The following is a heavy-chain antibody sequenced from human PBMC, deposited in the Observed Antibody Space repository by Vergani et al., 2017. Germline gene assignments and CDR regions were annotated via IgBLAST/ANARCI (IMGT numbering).Heavy chain of an antibody. J-gene: IGHJ6*02. CDR1: GFTFSSFA. D-gene: IGHD2-21*01. Sequence: EVQLLESGGNLIQPGGSLRLSCGASGFTFSSFAMTWVRLAPGKGLQLVSAISVSGGNTFYTDSVKGRFTISRDNSKDTLYLKMNSLRVEDTAIYYCAKARDPNCKGGNCYSYYYGLDLWGQGTTVTVSS. V-gene: IGHV3-23*01. CDR2: ISVSGGNT. CDR3: AKARDPNCKGGNCYSYYYGLDL.